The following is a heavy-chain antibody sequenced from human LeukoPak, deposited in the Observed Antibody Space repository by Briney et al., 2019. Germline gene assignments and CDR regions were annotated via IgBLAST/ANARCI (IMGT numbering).Heavy chain of an antibody. CDR1: GYTFTSYY. J-gene: IGHJ4*02. CDR3: ARGFPRYYYDSSGYSGSIDY. V-gene: IGHV1-46*01. Sequence: GASVKVSCKASGYTFTSYYMHWVRQAPGQGLEWMGIINPSGGSTSYAQKFQGRVTMTRDTSTSTVYMELSSLRSEDTAVYYCARGFPRYYYDSSGYSGSIDYWGQGTLVTVSS. D-gene: IGHD3-22*01. CDR2: INPSGGST.